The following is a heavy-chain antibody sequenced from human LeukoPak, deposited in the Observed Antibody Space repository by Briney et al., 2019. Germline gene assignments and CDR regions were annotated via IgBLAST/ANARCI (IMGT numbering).Heavy chain of an antibody. D-gene: IGHD5-24*01. CDR3: ARDGRRLAPMTY. J-gene: IGHJ4*02. Sequence: GASVKVSCKASGYIFTGYYIHWVRQAPGQGLEWMGWINPNSGDTKYAQKFQGRVTMTRDTSISTAYMELSRLRSDDTAVYYCARDGRRLAPMTYWGQGTLVTVSS. CDR2: INPNSGDT. CDR1: GYIFTGYY. V-gene: IGHV1-2*02.